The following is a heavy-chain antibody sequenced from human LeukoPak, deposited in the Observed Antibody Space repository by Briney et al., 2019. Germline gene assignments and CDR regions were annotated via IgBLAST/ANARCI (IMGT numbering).Heavy chain of an antibody. CDR3: TSGGSYFDFDY. CDR2: IYTGGSI. V-gene: IGHV3-53*01. D-gene: IGHD1-26*01. J-gene: IGHJ4*02. Sequence: HPGGSLRLSCAVSGFTVTDTYMSWVRQAPGKGLEWLSVIYTGGSIYYADFLKGRFTISRDISKNTLFLQMNSLRAEDTAVYYCTSGGSYFDFDYWGQGTLVTVSS. CDR1: GFTVTDTY.